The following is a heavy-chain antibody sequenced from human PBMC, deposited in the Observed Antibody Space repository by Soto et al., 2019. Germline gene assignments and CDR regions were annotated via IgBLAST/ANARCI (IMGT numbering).Heavy chain of an antibody. CDR3: ARARYCSGGSCYGNPFDY. CDR1: GGTFSSYA. D-gene: IGHD2-15*01. J-gene: IGHJ4*02. Sequence: SVKVSCKASGGTFSSYAISWVRQAPGQGLEWMGGIIPIFGTANYAQKFQGRVTITADESTSTAYMELSSLRSEDTAVYYCARARYCSGGSCYGNPFDYWGQGTLVTVSS. V-gene: IGHV1-69*13. CDR2: IIPIFGTA.